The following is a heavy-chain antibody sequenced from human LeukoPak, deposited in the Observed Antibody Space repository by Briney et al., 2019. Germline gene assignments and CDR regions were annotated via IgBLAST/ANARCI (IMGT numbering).Heavy chain of an antibody. J-gene: IGHJ4*02. Sequence: PGGSLRLSCAASGFTFSSYAMHWVRQAPGKGLEWVAVISYDGSNKYYTDSVKGRFTISRDNSKSTLYLQMNSLRAEDTAVYYCARDRLWFGGFDYWGQGTLVTVSS. D-gene: IGHD3-10*01. V-gene: IGHV3-30*04. CDR1: GFTFSSYA. CDR2: ISYDGSNK. CDR3: ARDRLWFGGFDY.